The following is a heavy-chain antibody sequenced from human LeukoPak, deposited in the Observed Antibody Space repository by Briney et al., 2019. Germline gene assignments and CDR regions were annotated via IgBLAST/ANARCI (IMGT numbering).Heavy chain of an antibody. CDR2: ISGSGGST. J-gene: IGHJ4*02. V-gene: IGHV3-23*01. Sequence: GGSLRLSCAASGLTFSSYAMSWVRQAPGKGLEWVSSISGSGGSTYYADSVKGRFTISRDNSKNTLYLQMNSLRAEDTAVYYCAKGDYELSGAYWGQGTLVTVSS. CDR3: AKGDYELSGAY. D-gene: IGHD4-17*01. CDR1: GLTFSSYA.